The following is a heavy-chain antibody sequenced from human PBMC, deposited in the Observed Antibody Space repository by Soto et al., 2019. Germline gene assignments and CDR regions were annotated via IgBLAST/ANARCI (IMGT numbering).Heavy chain of an antibody. V-gene: IGHV1-18*01. Sequence: ASVKVSCKASGYTFTNYGISWVRQAPGQGLEWMGWISVKNGNTDYAQKPQGRVTMTTDKSTSTAYMELRSLRSDDTAVYYCARDRSSNGYWGQGTLVTVSS. J-gene: IGHJ4*02. CDR2: ISVKNGNT. D-gene: IGHD2-8*01. CDR1: GYTFTNYG. CDR3: ARDRSSNGY.